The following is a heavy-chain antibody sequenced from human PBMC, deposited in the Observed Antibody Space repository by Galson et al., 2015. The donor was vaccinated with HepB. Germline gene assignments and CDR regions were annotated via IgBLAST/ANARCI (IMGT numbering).Heavy chain of an antibody. J-gene: IGHJ4*02. CDR3: ARDFSYSFDY. Sequence: SLRLSCAASGFTFSDHYMNWVRQAPGKGLEWVGLTKSKPNSFTTEYAASVKGRFTISRDDSKNSLYLQMNSLKTEDTAVYYCARDFSYSFDYWGQGSLVTVSS. CDR2: TKSKPNSFTT. D-gene: IGHD3-3*01. CDR1: GFTFSDHY. V-gene: IGHV3-72*01.